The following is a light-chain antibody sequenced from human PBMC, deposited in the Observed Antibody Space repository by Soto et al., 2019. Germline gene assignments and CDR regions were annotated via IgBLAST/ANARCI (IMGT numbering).Light chain of an antibody. J-gene: IGLJ2*01. V-gene: IGLV1-47*01. CDR1: SSNIGSHY. CDR2: RNN. Sequence: QSVLTQPPSASGTPGQRVTMSCSGSSSNIGSHYVYWYQQLPGTAPKVLLYRNNQRPSGVPDRFSGFKSGTSASLAISGLRSEDEADYYCATWDDSLSVLFGGGTQLTVL. CDR3: ATWDDSLSVL.